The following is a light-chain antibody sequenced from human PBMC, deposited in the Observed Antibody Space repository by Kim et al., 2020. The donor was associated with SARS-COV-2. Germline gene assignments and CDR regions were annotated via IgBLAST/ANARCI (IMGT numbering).Light chain of an antibody. CDR1: TTMDVAGYD. J-gene: IGLJ3*02. CDR2: DNS. CDR3: RSSVASLGDWWM. V-gene: IGLV1-40*03. Sequence: TSCCAGTTMDVAGYDVHWYQQLPAAAPTILMYDNSTRPPGGPARRSGATYGGSAALPTTAGQPRDDAAYYCRSSVASLGDWWMFGGGTQLTVL.